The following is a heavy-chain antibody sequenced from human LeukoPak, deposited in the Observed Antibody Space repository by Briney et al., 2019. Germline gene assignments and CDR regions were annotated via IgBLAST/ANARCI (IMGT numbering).Heavy chain of an antibody. CDR2: ISTSSSYI. J-gene: IGHJ5*02. V-gene: IGHV3-21*04. Sequence: PGGSLRLSCAASGFTFSSYNMNWVRQAPGKGLEWVSSISTSSSYIYYADSVKGRFTISRNNAKNSLYLQMNSLRAEDTAVYYCARDLRFYYGSGSYTWGQGTLVTVSS. CDR1: GFTFSSYN. D-gene: IGHD3-10*01. CDR3: ARDLRFYYGSGSYT.